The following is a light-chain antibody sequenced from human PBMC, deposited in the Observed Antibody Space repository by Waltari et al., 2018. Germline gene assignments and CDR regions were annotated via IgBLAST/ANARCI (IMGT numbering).Light chain of an antibody. CDR2: DAS. Sequence: DIQMTQSPSSLSASIGDRVTITCQASQDINNYLNWYQQTPGKAPKLLIYDASKLQTGVPSRFSGSGSGTDFTFTSSSLQPEDIATYYCQQYDNVLPYTFGQGTKVEI. J-gene: IGKJ2*01. CDR1: QDINNY. V-gene: IGKV1-33*01. CDR3: QQYDNVLPYT.